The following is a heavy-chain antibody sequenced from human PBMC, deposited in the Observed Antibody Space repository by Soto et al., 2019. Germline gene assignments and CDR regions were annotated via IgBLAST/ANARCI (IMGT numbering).Heavy chain of an antibody. CDR2: INAGNGNT. CDR3: ARDSSYSNPYYYYYMDV. V-gene: IGHV1-3*01. CDR1: GYTFTSYA. Sequence: ASVKVSCKASGYTFTSYAMHWVRQAPGQRLEWMGWINAGNGNTKYSQKFQGRVTITRDTSASTAYMELSSLRSEDTAVYYCARDSSYSNPYYYYYMDVWGKGTTVTVSS. D-gene: IGHD4-4*01. J-gene: IGHJ6*03.